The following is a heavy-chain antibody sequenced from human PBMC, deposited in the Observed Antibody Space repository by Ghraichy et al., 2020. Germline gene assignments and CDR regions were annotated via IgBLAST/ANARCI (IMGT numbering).Heavy chain of an antibody. J-gene: IGHJ4*02. CDR2: ISGSGGST. D-gene: IGHD2-8*01. Sequence: GGSLRLSCAASGFTFSSYAMSWVRQAPGKGLEWVSAISGSGGSTYYADSVKGRFTISRDNSKNTLYLQMNSLRAEDTAVYYCAKARVLMVSGDFGRFDDWGQGTLVTVSS. CDR1: GFTFSSYA. CDR3: AKARVLMVSGDFGRFDD. V-gene: IGHV3-23*01.